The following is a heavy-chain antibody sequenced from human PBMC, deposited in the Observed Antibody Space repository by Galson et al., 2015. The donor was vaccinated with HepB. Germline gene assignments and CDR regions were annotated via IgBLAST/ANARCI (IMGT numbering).Heavy chain of an antibody. V-gene: IGHV3-21*01. CDR1: GFTFSSYS. J-gene: IGHJ4*01. Sequence: SLRLSCAASGFTFSSYSMNWVRQAPGKGLEWVSSISSGSSYMYYADSVKGRFTISGDNAKNSLYLQMNSLRAEDTAVYYCARDASMVRGDNNFDYWG. CDR2: ISSGSSYM. CDR3: ARDASMVRGDNNFDY. D-gene: IGHD3-10*01.